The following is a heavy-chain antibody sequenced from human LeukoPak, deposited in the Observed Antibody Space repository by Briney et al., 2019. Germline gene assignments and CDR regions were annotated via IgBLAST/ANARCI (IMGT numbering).Heavy chain of an antibody. Sequence: PSETLSLTCTVSGGSISSYYWSWIRQPPGKGLEWIGYIYYSGSTNYNPSLKSRVTISVDTSKNQFSLKLSSVAAADTAVYYCARVIAKDYYYYYYMDVWGKGTTVTVSS. D-gene: IGHD2-21*01. J-gene: IGHJ6*03. CDR3: ARVIAKDYYYYYYMDV. CDR1: GGSISSYY. CDR2: IYYSGST. V-gene: IGHV4-59*01.